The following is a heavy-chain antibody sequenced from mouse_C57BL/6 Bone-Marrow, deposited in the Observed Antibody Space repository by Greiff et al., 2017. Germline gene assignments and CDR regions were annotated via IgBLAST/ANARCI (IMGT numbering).Heavy chain of an antibody. CDR3: TTSAYYSNYEAY. J-gene: IGHJ3*01. Sequence: VQLQQSGAELVRPGASVKLSCTASGFNIKDDYMHWVKQRPEQGLEWIGWIDPENGDTEYASKFQGKATITADTSSNTAYLQLSSLTSEDTAVYYCTTSAYYSNYEAYWGQGTLVTVSA. CDR2: IDPENGDT. CDR1: GFNIKDDY. V-gene: IGHV14-4*01. D-gene: IGHD2-5*01.